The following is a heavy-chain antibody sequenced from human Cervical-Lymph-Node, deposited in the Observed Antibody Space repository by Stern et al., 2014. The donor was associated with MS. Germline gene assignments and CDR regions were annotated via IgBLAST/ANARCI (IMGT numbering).Heavy chain of an antibody. CDR3: ARVILT. CDR1: GFAFSSYA. Sequence: QVQLVQSGGGVVPPGRSLRLSCAASGFAFSSYAIHWVRQAPGKGCEWVACRSDEVGMIHYADSVKGRFTISRDNSKNMVYLQMNSLRVEDTAVYYCARVILTWGQGTLVTVSS. D-gene: IGHD3-16*01. J-gene: IGHJ4*02. V-gene: IGHV3-30-3*01. CDR2: RSDEVGMI.